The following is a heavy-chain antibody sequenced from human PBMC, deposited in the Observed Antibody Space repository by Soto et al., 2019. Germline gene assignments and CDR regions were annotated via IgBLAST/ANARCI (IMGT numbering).Heavy chain of an antibody. Sequence: QVQLVESGGGVVQPGRSLRLSCAASGFTLSDYGMHWVRQAPGKGLEWVAMISHDGTIKYWADSEKGRFTISRDNSKNALYLQMNSLRAEDTAVYYCAKDRRDGEYNSVYDFWGQGALVTVSS. CDR1: GFTLSDYG. CDR3: AKDRRDGEYNSVYDF. D-gene: IGHD1-1*01. J-gene: IGHJ4*02. V-gene: IGHV3-30*18. CDR2: ISHDGTIK.